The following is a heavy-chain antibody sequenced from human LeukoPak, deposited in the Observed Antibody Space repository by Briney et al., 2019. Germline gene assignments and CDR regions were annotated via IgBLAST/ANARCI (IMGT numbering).Heavy chain of an antibody. Sequence: PGGSLRLSCAASGFTFNIYVLTWVHQAPGKGLEWVSSISGSGDTTYYADSVKGRFTISRDNSKNLLYLEMTDLRVDDTAVYYCAKARVISSFDYWGQGALVTVFS. CDR1: GFTFNIYV. CDR3: AKARVISSFDY. CDR2: ISGSGDTT. J-gene: IGHJ4*02. V-gene: IGHV3-23*01. D-gene: IGHD3-16*02.